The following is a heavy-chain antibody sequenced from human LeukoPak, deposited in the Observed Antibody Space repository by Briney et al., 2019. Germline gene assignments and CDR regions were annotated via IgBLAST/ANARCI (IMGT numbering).Heavy chain of an antibody. J-gene: IGHJ4*02. D-gene: IGHD5-12*01. CDR1: GYTFTGYY. CDR3: ARAFTLDGYDWGDY. CDR2: INPNSGGT. Sequence: ASVKVSCKASGYTFTGYYMHWVRQAPGQGLEWMGWINPNSGGTNYAQKFQGWVTMTRDTSISTAYMELSSLRSEDTAVYYCARAFTLDGYDWGDYWGQGTLVTVSS. V-gene: IGHV1-2*04.